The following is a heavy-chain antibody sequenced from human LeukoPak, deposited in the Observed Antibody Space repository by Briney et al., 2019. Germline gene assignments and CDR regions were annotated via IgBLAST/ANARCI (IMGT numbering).Heavy chain of an antibody. Sequence: GASVKVSCKASGYTFTSYDINWVRQATGQGLEWMGWMNPNSGGTNYAQKFQGRVTMTRDTSISTAYMELSRLRSDDTAVYYCATQAFWSGYYFDYWGQGTLVTVSS. CDR3: ATQAFWSGYYFDY. CDR2: MNPNSGGT. D-gene: IGHD3-3*01. V-gene: IGHV1-2*02. J-gene: IGHJ4*02. CDR1: GYTFTSYD.